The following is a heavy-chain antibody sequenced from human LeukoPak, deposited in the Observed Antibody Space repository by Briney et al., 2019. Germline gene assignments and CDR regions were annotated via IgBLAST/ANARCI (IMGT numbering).Heavy chain of an antibody. CDR2: ITSNSATM. Sequence: GGSLRLSCAASGFTFDDYTMHWVRQVPGRGLEWVSGITSNSATMAYADSVKGRFTISRDNAKNSLYLQMNSLRPEDTALYYCAKGIRTVRLHYFDYWGQGTLVTVSP. D-gene: IGHD6-6*01. CDR1: GFTFDDYT. CDR3: AKGIRTVRLHYFDY. J-gene: IGHJ4*02. V-gene: IGHV3-9*01.